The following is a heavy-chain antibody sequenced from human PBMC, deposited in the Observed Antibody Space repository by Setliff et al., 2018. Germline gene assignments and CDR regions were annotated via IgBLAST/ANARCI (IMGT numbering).Heavy chain of an antibody. D-gene: IGHD1-1*01. J-gene: IGHJ2*01. V-gene: IGHV3-30*02. CDR3: ARDMYITGWNAFDL. CDR2: IRFDGSNK. Sequence: PGGSLRLSCAASGFTFSSYGMHWVRQAPGKGLEWVAFIRFDGSNKYYADSVKGRFTISRDNSKNTLYLQMNSLRPEDTAVYYCARDMYITGWNAFDLWGRGTLVTVSS. CDR1: GFTFSSYG.